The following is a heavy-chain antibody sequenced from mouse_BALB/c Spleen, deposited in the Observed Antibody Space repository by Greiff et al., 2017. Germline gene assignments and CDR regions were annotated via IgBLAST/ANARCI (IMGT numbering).Heavy chain of an antibody. Sequence: QVQLQQSGPELVKPGASVKVSCKASGYAFSSYWMNWVKQRPGQGLEWIGQIYPGDGDTNYNGKFKGKATLTADKSSSTAYMQLSSLTSEDSAVYFCALIYYGNYVPFAYWGQGTLVTVSA. D-gene: IGHD2-1*01. CDR3: ALIYYGNYVPFAY. J-gene: IGHJ3*01. V-gene: IGHV1-80*01. CDR1: GYAFSSYW. CDR2: IYPGDGDT.